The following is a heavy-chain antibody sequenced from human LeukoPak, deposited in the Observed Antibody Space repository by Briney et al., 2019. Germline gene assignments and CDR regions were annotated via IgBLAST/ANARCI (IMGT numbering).Heavy chain of an antibody. D-gene: IGHD2/OR15-2a*01. CDR1: GGSITTDYYY. V-gene: IGHV4-39*07. J-gene: IGHJ4*02. Sequence: SETLSLTCTVSGGSITTDYYYWGWIRQPPGKGLEWIGTVYYSGSVYYNPSLESRVTMSEDASKNQFSLNLRSVTVADTAVYFCARGGEVGRPSFHHDHWGQGTLVTVSS. CDR3: ARGGEVGRPSFHHDH. CDR2: VYYSGSV.